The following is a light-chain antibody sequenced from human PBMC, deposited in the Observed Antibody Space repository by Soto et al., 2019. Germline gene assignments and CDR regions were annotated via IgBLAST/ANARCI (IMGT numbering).Light chain of an antibody. CDR3: LQDNSYPRT. CDR2: GAS. V-gene: IGKV1-6*01. Sequence: AIQMTQSPSSLYASVGDRVTITCRASQGIRTELGWYQQKPGKAPRLLIYGASTLQGGVPSRFSGSGSGTDFTLTISSLQPEDFATYYCLQDNSYPRTFGQGTKVESK. J-gene: IGKJ1*01. CDR1: QGIRTE.